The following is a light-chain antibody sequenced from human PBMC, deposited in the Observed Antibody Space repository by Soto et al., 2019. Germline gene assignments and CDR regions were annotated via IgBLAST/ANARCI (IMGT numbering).Light chain of an antibody. CDR3: QQYYSYPRT. Sequence: AIRMTQSPSSFSASTGDRVTITCRAIQAISSYLAWYQQKPGKAPKLLIYAASTLQSGVPSRFSGSGSGTDFTLTISCLQSEDFATYYCQQYYSYPRTFGGGTKVDIK. J-gene: IGKJ4*01. CDR2: AAS. CDR1: QAISSY. V-gene: IGKV1-8*01.